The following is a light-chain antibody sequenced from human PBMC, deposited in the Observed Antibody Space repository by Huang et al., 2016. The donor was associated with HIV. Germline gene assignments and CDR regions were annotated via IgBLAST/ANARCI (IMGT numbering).Light chain of an antibody. Sequence: EIVMTQSPATLSVSPGERITLSCRASQSISSDLAWYQQNPGQAPRLRIYGTSTRATDIPARFSGSGSGTEFTLTVSSLQSEDFAVYYCQQYSTWPRTFGQGTKVEI. CDR1: QSISSD. V-gene: IGKV3-15*01. CDR2: GTS. J-gene: IGKJ1*01. CDR3: QQYSTWPRT.